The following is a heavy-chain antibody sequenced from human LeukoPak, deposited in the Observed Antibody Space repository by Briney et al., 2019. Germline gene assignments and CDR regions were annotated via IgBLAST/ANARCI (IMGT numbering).Heavy chain of an antibody. CDR2: IKSKTDGGTT. CDR1: GFTFSNAW. CDR3: TTDVPGSGSPIDY. D-gene: IGHD3-10*01. Sequence: GGSLRLSCAASGFTFSNAWMSWVRQAPGKGLEWVGRIKSKTDGGTTDYAAPVKGRFTISRDDSKNTLYLQMNSLKTEDTAVYYCTTDVPGSGSPIDYWGQGTLVTVSS. V-gene: IGHV3-15*01. J-gene: IGHJ4*02.